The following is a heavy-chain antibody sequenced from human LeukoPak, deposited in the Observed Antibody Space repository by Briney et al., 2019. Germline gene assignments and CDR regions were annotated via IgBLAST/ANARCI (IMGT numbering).Heavy chain of an antibody. Sequence: SGGSLRLSCSASGFTSSSYAMHWVRQAPGKGLEYVSAISSNGGSTYYADSVKGRFTISRDNSKNTLYLQMSSLRAEDTAVYYCVKGDYDILTGYYGLDYWGQGTLVTVSS. CDR3: VKGDYDILTGYYGLDY. CDR1: GFTSSSYA. CDR2: ISSNGGST. D-gene: IGHD3-9*01. J-gene: IGHJ4*02. V-gene: IGHV3-64D*06.